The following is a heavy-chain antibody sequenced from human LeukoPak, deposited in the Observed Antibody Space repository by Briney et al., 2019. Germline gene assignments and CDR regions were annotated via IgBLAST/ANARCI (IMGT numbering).Heavy chain of an antibody. V-gene: IGHV3-33*01. D-gene: IGHD4-23*01. CDR3: ARGHLRWRSDGGMDV. Sequence: GGSLRLSCAASGFTFSSYGMHWVLQAPGKGLEWVAVIWYDGSNKYYADSVKGRFTISRDNSKNTLYLQMNSLRAEDTAVYYCARGHLRWRSDGGMDVWGQGTTVTVSS. J-gene: IGHJ6*02. CDR2: IWYDGSNK. CDR1: GFTFSSYG.